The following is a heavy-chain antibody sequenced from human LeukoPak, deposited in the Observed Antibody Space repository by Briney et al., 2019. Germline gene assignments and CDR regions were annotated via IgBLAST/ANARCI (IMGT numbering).Heavy chain of an antibody. V-gene: IGHV3-23*01. CDR3: ARDLDDYNALPPFFQH. Sequence: GGSLRLSCAASGFTFSSYAMSWVRQAPGKGLEWVSTISGGGITTYSADSVKGRFTISRDNSKNILYLQMNSLRAEDTAVYYCARDLDDYNALPPFFQHWGQGTRVTVSS. D-gene: IGHD5-24*01. CDR1: GFTFSSYA. J-gene: IGHJ1*01. CDR2: ISGGGITT.